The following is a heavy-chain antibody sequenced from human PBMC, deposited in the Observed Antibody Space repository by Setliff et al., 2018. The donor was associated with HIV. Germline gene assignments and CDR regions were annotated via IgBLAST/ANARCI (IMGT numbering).Heavy chain of an antibody. CDR2: IAYSGTTMYT. Sequence: PSETLSLTCTVSGGSFIGSSFQSTWIRQTPGKGLEWIADIAYSGTTMYTNYNPSLESRVIISEDTSGDQFFLKLTSVTADDTGIYYCARGPPFAYWGQGLLVTVS. CDR1: GGSFIGSSFQ. V-gene: IGHV4-39*07. J-gene: IGHJ4*02. CDR3: ARGPPFAY.